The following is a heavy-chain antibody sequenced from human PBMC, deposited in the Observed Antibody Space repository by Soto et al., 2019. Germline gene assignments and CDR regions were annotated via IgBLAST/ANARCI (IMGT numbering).Heavy chain of an antibody. CDR3: ARDRRSSYSSGWYYYYGMDV. V-gene: IGHV3-66*01. CDR1: GFTVSSNY. J-gene: IGHJ6*02. D-gene: IGHD6-19*01. CDR2: IYSGGST. Sequence: GGSLRLSCAASGFTVSSNYMSWVRQAPGKGLEWVSVIYSGGSTYYADSVKGRFTISRDNSKNTLYLQMNSLRAEDTAVYYCARDRRSSYSSGWYYYYGMDVWGQGTTVTVSS.